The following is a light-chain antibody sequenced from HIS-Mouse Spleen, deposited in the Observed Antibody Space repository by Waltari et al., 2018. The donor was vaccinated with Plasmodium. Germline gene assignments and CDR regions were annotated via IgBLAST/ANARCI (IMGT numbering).Light chain of an antibody. V-gene: IGKV3-11*01. Sequence: EIVLTQSPATLSLSPGERATLSCRASQSVSSYLAWYQQKPGQAPRLLIYDASNRATCIPASFSGSGSGTDFTLTISSLEPEDFAVYYCQQRSNWPPTFGQGTRLEIK. CDR2: DAS. J-gene: IGKJ5*01. CDR1: QSVSSY. CDR3: QQRSNWPPT.